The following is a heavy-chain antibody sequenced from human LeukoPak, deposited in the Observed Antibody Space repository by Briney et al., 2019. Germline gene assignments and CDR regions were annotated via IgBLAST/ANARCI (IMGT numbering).Heavy chain of an antibody. V-gene: IGHV1-69*13. J-gene: IGHJ6*03. CDR2: IIPIFGTA. CDR3: ARDNRPFGVVPFAIQGPYYYYMDV. Sequence: SVKVSCKASGGTFSSYAISWVRQAPGQGLEWMGGIIPIFGTANYAQKFQGRVTITADESTSTAYMELSSLRSEDTAVYYCARDNRPFGVVPFAIQGPYYYYMDVWGKGTTVTVSS. D-gene: IGHD3-3*01. CDR1: GGTFSSYA.